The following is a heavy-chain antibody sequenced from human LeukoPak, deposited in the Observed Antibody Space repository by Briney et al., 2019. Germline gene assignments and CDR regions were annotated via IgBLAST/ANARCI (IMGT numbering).Heavy chain of an antibody. CDR2: INHSGST. Sequence: SETLSLTCAVYGGSFSGYYWSWIRQPPGKGLEWIGEINHSGSTNYNPSLKSRVTISVDTSKNQFSLKLSSVTAADTAAYYCARGGGSYRPFDYWGQGTLVTVSS. V-gene: IGHV4-34*01. CDR3: ARGGGSYRPFDY. J-gene: IGHJ4*02. D-gene: IGHD1-26*01. CDR1: GGSFSGYY.